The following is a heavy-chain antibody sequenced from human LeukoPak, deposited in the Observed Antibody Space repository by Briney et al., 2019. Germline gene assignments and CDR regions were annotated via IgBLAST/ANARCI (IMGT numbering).Heavy chain of an antibody. CDR3: AYSSSILNAFDI. V-gene: IGHV1-46*01. D-gene: IGHD6-6*01. Sequence: ASVKVSCKASGYTFTSYYKHWVRQAPGQGLEWMGIINPSGGSTSYAQKFQGRVTMTRDMSTSTVYMELSSLRSEDTAVYYCAYSSSILNAFDIWGQGTMATVSS. J-gene: IGHJ3*02. CDR1: GYTFTSYY. CDR2: INPSGGST.